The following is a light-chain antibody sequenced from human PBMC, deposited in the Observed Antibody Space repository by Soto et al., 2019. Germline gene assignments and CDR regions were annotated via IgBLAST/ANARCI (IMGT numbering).Light chain of an antibody. CDR1: QPVDTNY. V-gene: IGKV3-20*01. CDR3: QQYGTSEII. J-gene: IGKJ5*01. CDR2: ATS. Sequence: VLTQSPGTLSLSPGETATLSCRASQPVDTNYFSWFQQKPGQPPRVLIFATSSRATGTPRRFTGSGSGTDFTLTISRLEPEDFALYFCQQYGTSEIIFGQGTRLEIK.